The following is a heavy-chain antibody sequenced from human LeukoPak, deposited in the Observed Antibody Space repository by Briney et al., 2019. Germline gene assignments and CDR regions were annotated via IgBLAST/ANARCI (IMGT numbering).Heavy chain of an antibody. V-gene: IGHV1-58*02. CDR1: GFTFTSSA. CDR2: IVVGSGNT. J-gene: IGHJ4*02. D-gene: IGHD4-17*01. CDR3: AAVGEYGDYGFDY. Sequence: GASVKVSCKASGFTFTSSAMQWVRQARGQRLEWIGWIVVGSGNTNYAQKFKERVTITRDMSTSTAYMELSSLRSEDTAVYYCAAVGEYGDYGFDYRGQGTLVTVSS.